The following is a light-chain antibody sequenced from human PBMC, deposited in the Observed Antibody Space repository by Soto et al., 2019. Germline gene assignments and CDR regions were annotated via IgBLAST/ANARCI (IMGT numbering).Light chain of an antibody. J-gene: IGKJ4*01. Sequence: EIVLTQSPATLSLSPGERATLPCRASQSVSTSLAWYQQRPGQAPRLLIYDVYNRAAGVPARFSGSGSGTDFTLTISNLEPEDFAIYYCQERSNWPRLTFGGGNTVEIK. V-gene: IGKV3-11*01. CDR2: DVY. CDR1: QSVSTS. CDR3: QERSNWPRLT.